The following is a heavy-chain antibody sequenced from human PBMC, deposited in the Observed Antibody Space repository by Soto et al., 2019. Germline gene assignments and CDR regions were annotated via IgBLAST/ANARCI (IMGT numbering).Heavy chain of an antibody. CDR3: ARVAEGGVVPAAIAHYYYYGMEV. CDR2: INPNSGGT. V-gene: IGHV1-2*04. CDR1: GYAFTGYY. D-gene: IGHD2-2*02. Sequence: ASVKVSCKASGYAFTGYYMHWVGQAPGQGLEWMGWINPNSGGTNDAKKFQGWVTMTRDTSISTAYMELSRLRSDDTAVYYCARVAEGGVVPAAIAHYYYYGMEVWGQGTTVTVSS. J-gene: IGHJ6*02.